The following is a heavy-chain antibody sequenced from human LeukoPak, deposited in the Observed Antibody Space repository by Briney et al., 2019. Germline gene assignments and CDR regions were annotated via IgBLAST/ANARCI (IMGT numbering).Heavy chain of an antibody. V-gene: IGHV4-34*01. CDR3: ASLNYDSSGYYSNFDY. CDR1: GGSFSGYY. J-gene: IGHJ4*02. CDR2: INHSGST. D-gene: IGHD3-22*01. Sequence: SETLSLTCAVYGGSFSGYYWSWIRQPPGKGLEWIGEINHSGSTNYNPSLKSRVTISVDTSKNQFSLKLSSVTAADTAVYYCASLNYDSSGYYSNFDYWGQGTLVTVSS.